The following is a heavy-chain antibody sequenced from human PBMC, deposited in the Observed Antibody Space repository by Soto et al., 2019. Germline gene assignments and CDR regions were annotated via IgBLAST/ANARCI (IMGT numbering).Heavy chain of an antibody. V-gene: IGHV4-39*01. CDR3: ARHQLELVDY. J-gene: IGHJ4*02. D-gene: IGHD1-1*01. Sequence: QLQLQESGPGLVKPSETLSLTCTVSGGSISSSSYYWGWIRQPPGKGLEWSGSIFYSGSTYYNPSLKSRVTISVDTSKNQFSLKLSSVTAADTAVYYCARHQLELVDYWGQGTLVTVSA. CDR2: IFYSGST. CDR1: GGSISSSSYY.